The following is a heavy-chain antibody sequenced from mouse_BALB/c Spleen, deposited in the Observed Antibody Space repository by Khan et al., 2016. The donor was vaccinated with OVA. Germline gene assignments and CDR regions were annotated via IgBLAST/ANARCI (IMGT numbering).Heavy chain of an antibody. V-gene: IGHV5-6-4*01. CDR1: GFSFTSYT. CDR2: ISSGSTYT. Sequence: EVELVESGGGLVRPGGSLKLSCAASGFSFTSYTMSWVRQTPEKRLEWVATISSGSTYTYYPDSLKGRFTISRDNAKNTLYLHMSSLKSEDTAMYYYTRDGDYAHWYFDVWGAGTTVTVSS. D-gene: IGHD2-13*01. J-gene: IGHJ1*01. CDR3: TRDGDYAHWYFDV.